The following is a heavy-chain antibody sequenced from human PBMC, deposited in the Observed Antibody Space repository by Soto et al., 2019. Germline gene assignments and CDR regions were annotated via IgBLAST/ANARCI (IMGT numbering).Heavy chain of an antibody. V-gene: IGHV3-15*01. CDR3: TTGGRRWLAPPAFDI. Sequence: EVQLVESGGGLVKPGGSLRLSCAASGFTFSNAWMSWVRQAPGKGLEWVGRIKSKTDGGTTDYAAPVKGRFTISRDDSKNTLYLQMNSLKTEDTAVYYCTTGGRRWLAPPAFDIWGQGTMVTVSS. J-gene: IGHJ3*02. CDR1: GFTFSNAW. CDR2: IKSKTDGGTT. D-gene: IGHD6-19*01.